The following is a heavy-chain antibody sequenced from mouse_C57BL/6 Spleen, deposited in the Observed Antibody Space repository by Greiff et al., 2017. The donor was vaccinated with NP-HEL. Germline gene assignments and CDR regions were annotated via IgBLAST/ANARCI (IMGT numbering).Heavy chain of an antibody. CDR3: ARGLSYYAMDY. D-gene: IGHD1-2*01. V-gene: IGHV3-1*01. CDR1: GYSITSGYD. Sequence: EVKLLESGPGMVKPSQSLSLTCTVTGYSITSGYDWHWIRHFPGNKLEWMGYISYSGSTNYNPSLKSRISITHDTSKNHFFLKLNSVTTEDTATYCCARGLSYYAMDYWGQGTSVTVSS. CDR2: ISYSGST. J-gene: IGHJ4*01.